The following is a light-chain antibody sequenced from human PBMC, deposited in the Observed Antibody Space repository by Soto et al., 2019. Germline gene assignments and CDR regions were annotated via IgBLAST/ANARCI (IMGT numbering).Light chain of an antibody. CDR2: AAS. V-gene: IGKV1-12*01. CDR1: QDIRSW. J-gene: IGKJ3*01. Sequence: DIQMTQSPSSVSASVGDRVTITCRASQDIRSWLAWYQHKPGKAPKLLIYAASSLPSGVPSRFSGSGSGTDFTLTISSLQPEDFATSSCQQANSSPFTFGPGTKVDIK. CDR3: QQANSSPFT.